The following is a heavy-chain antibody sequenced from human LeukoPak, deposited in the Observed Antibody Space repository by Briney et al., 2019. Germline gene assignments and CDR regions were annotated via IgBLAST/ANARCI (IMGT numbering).Heavy chain of an antibody. CDR3: ARRLDHRYSGSYYEARPAEDFDY. D-gene: IGHD1-26*01. CDR2: IWYDGSNK. Sequence: GGSLRLSCAASGFTFSSYGMHWVRQAPGKGLEWVAVIWYDGSNKYYADSVKGRFTISRDNSKNTLYLQMNSLRAEDTAVYYCARRLDHRYSGSYYEARPAEDFDYWGQGTLVTVSS. J-gene: IGHJ4*02. V-gene: IGHV3-33*01. CDR1: GFTFSSYG.